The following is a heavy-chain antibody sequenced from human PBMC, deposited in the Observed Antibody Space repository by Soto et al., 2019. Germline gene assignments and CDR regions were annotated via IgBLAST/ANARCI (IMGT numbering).Heavy chain of an antibody. D-gene: IGHD2-2*03. J-gene: IGHJ6*02. CDR3: AGGGFYHGYVYGMDV. CDR1: GFNFTDYV. V-gene: IGHV3-30-3*01. Sequence: GSLRLSCVASGFNFTDYVIHWVRQAPGRGLEWVAFMSFDGANEFYADFAKGRFTLSRDNSKHTLFLQMKGLRLDDSAVYFCAGGGFYHGYVYGMDVWGQGTTVTVSS. CDR2: MSFDGANE.